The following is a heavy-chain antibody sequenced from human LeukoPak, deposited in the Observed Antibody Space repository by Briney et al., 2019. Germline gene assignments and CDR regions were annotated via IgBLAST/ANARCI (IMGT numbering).Heavy chain of an antibody. D-gene: IGHD6-13*01. CDR3: ARCYSSSWYDYFDY. Sequence: GGSLRLSCAASGFTVSSNYMSWVRQAPGKGLEWVSVIYSGGSTYYADSVKGRFTISRDNSKNTLYLQMNSLRAEDTAVYYCARCYSSSWYDYFDYWGQGTLVNVSS. J-gene: IGHJ4*02. CDR2: IYSGGST. V-gene: IGHV3-66*01. CDR1: GFTVSSNY.